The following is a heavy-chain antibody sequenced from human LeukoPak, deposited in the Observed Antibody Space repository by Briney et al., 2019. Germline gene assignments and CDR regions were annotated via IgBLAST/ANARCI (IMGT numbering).Heavy chain of an antibody. CDR2: IKQDGSEK. D-gene: IGHD2-15*01. CDR1: GFTFSSYW. Sequence: QPGGSLRLSCAASGFTFSSYWMNWVRQAPGKGLEWVANIKQDGSEKYYVDSVKGRFTISRDNAKNSLYLQMNSLRAEDTAVYYCASIGYCSGGSCRSFFDYWGQGTLVTVSS. CDR3: ASIGYCSGGSCRSFFDY. J-gene: IGHJ4*02. V-gene: IGHV3-7*01.